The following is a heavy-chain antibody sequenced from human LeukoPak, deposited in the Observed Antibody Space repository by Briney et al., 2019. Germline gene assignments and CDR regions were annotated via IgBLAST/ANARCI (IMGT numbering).Heavy chain of an antibody. J-gene: IGHJ4*02. V-gene: IGHV4-59*01. D-gene: IGHD6-19*01. CDR3: ARGLYSSGWALFDY. Sequence: SSETLSLTCTVSGGSLSGYYWSWIRQPPGKGLEWIGYIYYSGSTNYNPSLKSRVTISVDTSKNQFSLKLSSVTAADTAVYYCARGLYSSGWALFDYWGQGTLVSVSS. CDR1: GGSLSGYY. CDR2: IYYSGST.